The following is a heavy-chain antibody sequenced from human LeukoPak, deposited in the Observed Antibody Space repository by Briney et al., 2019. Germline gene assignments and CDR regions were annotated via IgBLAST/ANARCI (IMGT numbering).Heavy chain of an antibody. CDR3: ARDGAPYGDYRGSFDY. J-gene: IGHJ4*02. Sequence: GGSLRLSCAASGFTVSSNYMSWVRQAPGKGLEGVAVIYSGGTTYYADSVKGRFTISRDNSKTSMHLQMNSLSAEDTAVYYCARDGAPYGDYRGSFDYWGQGTMVTVSS. D-gene: IGHD4-17*01. CDR2: IYSGGTT. V-gene: IGHV3-66*01. CDR1: GFTVSSNY.